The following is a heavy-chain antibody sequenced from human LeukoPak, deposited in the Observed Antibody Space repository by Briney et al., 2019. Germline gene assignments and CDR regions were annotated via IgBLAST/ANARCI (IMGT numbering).Heavy chain of an antibody. V-gene: IGHV4-34*01. Sequence: SETLSLTCAVYGWTFSGYYWSWIRHPPGKGLELIGEINHSGSTNYNPSLKSRVTISVDTSKNQFSLKLSSVTAADTAVYYCARAVYGSGSSPHGHWGQGTLVTVSS. CDR3: ARAVYGSGSSPHGH. J-gene: IGHJ4*02. CDR2: INHSGST. CDR1: GWTFSGYY. D-gene: IGHD3-10*01.